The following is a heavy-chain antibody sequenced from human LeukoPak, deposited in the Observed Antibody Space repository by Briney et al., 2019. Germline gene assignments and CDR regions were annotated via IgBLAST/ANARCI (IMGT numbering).Heavy chain of an antibody. J-gene: IGHJ1*01. CDR1: GFTFSSYE. Sequence: PGGSLRLSCAASGFTFSSYEMNWVRQAPGKGLEWVSYISSSGSTIYYADSVKGRFTISRDNARNSLFLQMNSLRAEDTAVYYCARHSVRTTLFTRRVEYFQHWGQGTLVTVSS. CDR2: ISSSGSTI. D-gene: IGHD4-17*01. V-gene: IGHV3-48*03. CDR3: ARHSVRTTLFTRRVEYFQH.